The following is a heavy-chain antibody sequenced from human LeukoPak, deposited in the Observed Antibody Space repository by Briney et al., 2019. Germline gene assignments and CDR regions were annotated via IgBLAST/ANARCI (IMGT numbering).Heavy chain of an antibody. J-gene: IGHJ4*02. CDR3: AGLGTAMVSPFDY. CDR2: ISGSGGST. Sequence: PGGSLRLSCAASGFTFSSYAMSWVRQAPGKGLEWVSAISGSGGSTYYADSVKGRFTISRDNSKNTLYLQMNSLRAEDTAVYYCAGLGTAMVSPFDYWGQGTLVTVSS. D-gene: IGHD5-18*01. V-gene: IGHV3-23*01. CDR1: GFTFSSYA.